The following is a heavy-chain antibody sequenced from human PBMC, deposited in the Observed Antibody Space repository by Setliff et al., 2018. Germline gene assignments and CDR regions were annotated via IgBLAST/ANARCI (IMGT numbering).Heavy chain of an antibody. CDR2: IKQDESEK. J-gene: IGHJ4*02. V-gene: IGHV3-7*01. CDR3: ATSDWYAAFDH. Sequence: GGSLRLSCAASGFTLRSYWMSWVRQAPGKGLEWVANIKQDESEKHYVGSVQGRFTISRDNARNSVYLQMNSLRAEDAAVYYCATSDWYAAFDHWGQGTLVTVSS. D-gene: IGHD6-19*01. CDR1: GFTLRSYW.